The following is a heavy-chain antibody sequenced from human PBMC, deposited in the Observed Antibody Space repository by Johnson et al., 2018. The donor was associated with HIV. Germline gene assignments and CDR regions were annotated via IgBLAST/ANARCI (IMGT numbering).Heavy chain of an antibody. J-gene: IGHJ3*02. Sequence: VQLVESGGGVVQPGRSLRLSCAASGFTVSSNYMSWVRQAPGKGLEWVSVIYSGGSTYYADSVKGRFTISRDNSKNTLYLQMNSLRAEDTAVYYCARDPRGEAMALDAFDIWGQGTMVTVSS. V-gene: IGHV3-66*01. CDR3: ARDPRGEAMALDAFDI. CDR1: GFTVSSNY. D-gene: IGHD5-18*01. CDR2: IYSGGST.